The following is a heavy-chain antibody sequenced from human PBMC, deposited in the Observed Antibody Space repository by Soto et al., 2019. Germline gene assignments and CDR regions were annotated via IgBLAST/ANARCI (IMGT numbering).Heavy chain of an antibody. J-gene: IGHJ4*02. CDR1: GFTVSSNY. V-gene: IGHV3-66*01. CDR2: IYTGGDT. D-gene: IGHD4-17*01. Sequence: VQLVESGGGLVQPGGSLRLSCAASGFTVSSNYMSWVRQAPGKGLEWVSVIYTGGDTYYADSVKGRFTISRDNSKNTLYLQMNSLRAEDTAVYYCAGDRSYGGNSGSDYWGQGTLDTVSS. CDR3: AGDRSYGGNSGSDY.